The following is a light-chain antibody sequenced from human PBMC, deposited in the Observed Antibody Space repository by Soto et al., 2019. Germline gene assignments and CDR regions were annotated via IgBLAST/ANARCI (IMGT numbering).Light chain of an antibody. Sequence: DIQMTQSPSSLSASVGDIVTITCRASQSITNNLNWYQQKPGKAPKLLIYAASSLENGVPSSFSGSGSGTDFTLTISSLQPEDFATYYCQQTYSAPYSFGQGTKLEIK. V-gene: IGKV1-39*01. CDR1: QSITNN. CDR3: QQTYSAPYS. J-gene: IGKJ2*01. CDR2: AAS.